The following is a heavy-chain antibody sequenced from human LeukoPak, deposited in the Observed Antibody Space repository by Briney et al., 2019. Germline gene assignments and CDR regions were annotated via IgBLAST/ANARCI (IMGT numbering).Heavy chain of an antibody. D-gene: IGHD6-6*01. Sequence: ASVKDSCKASGYTFTGYYMHWVRQAPGQGLEWMGWINPNSGGTNYAQKFQGRVTMTRDTSISTAYMELSRLRSDDTAVYYCAREGQYSSSVVARYFDYWGQGTLVTVSS. CDR2: INPNSGGT. J-gene: IGHJ4*02. CDR3: AREGQYSSSVVARYFDY. CDR1: GYTFTGYY. V-gene: IGHV1-2*02.